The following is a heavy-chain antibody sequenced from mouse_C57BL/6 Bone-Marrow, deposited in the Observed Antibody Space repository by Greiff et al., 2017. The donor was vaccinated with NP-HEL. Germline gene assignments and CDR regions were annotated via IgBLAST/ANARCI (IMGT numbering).Heavy chain of an antibody. J-gene: IGHJ4*01. V-gene: IGHV5-12*01. D-gene: IGHD2-4*01. CDR1: GFTFSDYY. CDR2: ISNGGGST. Sequence: DVKLVESGGGLVQPGGSLKLSCAASGFTFSDYYMYWVRQTPEKRLEWVAYISNGGGSTYYLDTVKGRFTISRDNAKNTLYLQMSRLKSEDTAMYYCARQGARLRRGRDYYAMDYWGQGTSVTVSS. CDR3: ARQGARLRRGRDYYAMDY.